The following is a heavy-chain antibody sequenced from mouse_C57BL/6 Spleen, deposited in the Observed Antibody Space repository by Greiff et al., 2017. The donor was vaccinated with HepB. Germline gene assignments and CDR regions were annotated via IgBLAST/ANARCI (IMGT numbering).Heavy chain of an antibody. CDR3: TTRGLYFDY. V-gene: IGHV14-4*01. CDR2: IDPENGDT. D-gene: IGHD2-2*01. J-gene: IGHJ2*01. Sequence: EVQLQQSGAELVRPGASVKLSCTASGFNIKDDYMHWVKQRPEQGLEWIGWIDPENGDTEYASKFQGKATITADTSSNTAYLQLSSRTSEDTAVYYCTTRGLYFDYWGQGTTLTVSS. CDR1: GFNIKDDY.